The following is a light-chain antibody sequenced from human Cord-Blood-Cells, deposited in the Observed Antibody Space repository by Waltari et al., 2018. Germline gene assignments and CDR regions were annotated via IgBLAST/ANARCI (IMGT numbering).Light chain of an antibody. Sequence: DIVMTQSPDFLAVSLGERATINCKSSQSVLYSSNNKNYLAWYQQKPGQPPKLLIYWASTRESGVPDRFSGSGSGTDFTPTISSLQAEDVAVYYCQQYYSTPYTFGQGTKLEIK. CDR2: WAS. J-gene: IGKJ2*01. V-gene: IGKV4-1*01. CDR3: QQYYSTPYT. CDR1: QSVLYSSNNKNY.